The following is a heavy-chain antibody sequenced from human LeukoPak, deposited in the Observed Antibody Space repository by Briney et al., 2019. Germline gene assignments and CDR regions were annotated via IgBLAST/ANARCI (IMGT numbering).Heavy chain of an antibody. CDR3: AKRSGAPNNFDF. CDR1: GFTFDAHS. J-gene: IGHJ4*02. CDR2: ISGDGSSK. V-gene: IGHV3-43*02. D-gene: IGHD1-1*01. Sequence: GGSLTLSCAASGFTFDAHSMHWVRQAPGKGLEWVSLISGDGSSKHYADSVKGRFTISRDNSDASLYLQMRGLRSEDTAFYYCAKRSGAPNNFDFWGQGALVTVS.